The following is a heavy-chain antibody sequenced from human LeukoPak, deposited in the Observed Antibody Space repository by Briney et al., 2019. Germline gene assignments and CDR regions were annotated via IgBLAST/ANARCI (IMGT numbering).Heavy chain of an antibody. J-gene: IGHJ4*02. D-gene: IGHD2-21*01. CDR1: GYSLSSGFY. Sequence: PSETLSLTCAVSGYSLSSGFYWAQIRQPPGKGLEWIGSIYHSGSTYYNSPLKSRVTISVDMSKNQFSVKLSSVTAADTAMYYCARQGPYCGGDCSNYLDFWGQGTLVTVSS. V-gene: IGHV4-38-2*01. CDR2: IYHSGST. CDR3: ARQGPYCGGDCSNYLDF.